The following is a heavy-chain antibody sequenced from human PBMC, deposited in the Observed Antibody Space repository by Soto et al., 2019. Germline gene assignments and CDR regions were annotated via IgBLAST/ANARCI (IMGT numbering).Heavy chain of an antibody. V-gene: IGHV4-61*01. CDR2: VYYSERT. CDR3: ARRNSGYDPGDFDY. Sequence: SETLSLTCTVSGGSVISNTYYWTWIRQPPGKGLEWIGYVYYSERTTYNPSLKSRVTISVDTSKNQFSLKLSSVTAADTAVYYCARRNSGYDPGDFDYWGQGTLVTVSS. J-gene: IGHJ4*02. CDR1: GGSVISNTYY. D-gene: IGHD5-12*01.